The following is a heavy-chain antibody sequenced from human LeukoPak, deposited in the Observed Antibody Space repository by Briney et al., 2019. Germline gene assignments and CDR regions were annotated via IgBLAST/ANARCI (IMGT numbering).Heavy chain of an antibody. Sequence: ASVKVSCKASGYTFTGYYMHWVRQAPGQRLEWMGWINAGNGDTKYLQDFQGRVTISRDTYARTAYMELTSLRSEDMAVYYCARGSGLYQSPAGRGVFDYWGQGTPVTVSS. V-gene: IGHV1-3*03. J-gene: IGHJ4*02. CDR3: ARGSGLYQSPAGRGVFDY. CDR1: GYTFTGYY. CDR2: INAGNGDT. D-gene: IGHD1-26*01.